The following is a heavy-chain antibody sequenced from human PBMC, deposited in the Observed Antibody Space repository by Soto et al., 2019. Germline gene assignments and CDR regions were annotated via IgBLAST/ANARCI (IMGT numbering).Heavy chain of an antibody. V-gene: IGHV1-18*01. D-gene: IGHD5-12*01. Sequence: ASVKVSCKASGDTFSFYTINWVRPAPGLGLEWMGRVNPILSMSNYAQKLQGRVTMTTDTSTSTAYMELRSLRSDDTAVYYCARDYPRGGYNHYWGQGTLVTVSS. J-gene: IGHJ4*02. CDR2: VNPILSMS. CDR3: ARDYPRGGYNHY. CDR1: GDTFSFYT.